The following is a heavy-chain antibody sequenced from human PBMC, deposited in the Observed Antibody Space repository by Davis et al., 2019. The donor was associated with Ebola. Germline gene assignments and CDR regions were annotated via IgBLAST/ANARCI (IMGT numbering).Heavy chain of an antibody. V-gene: IGHV3-73*01. CDR1: GFTFSGSA. J-gene: IGHJ4*02. CDR3: TSTLGALDY. Sequence: GGSLRLSCAASGFTFSGSAMHWVRQASGKGLEWVGRIRSKANSYATAYAASVKGRFTISSDDSKNTAYLQLNSLKTEDTAVYYCTSTLGALDYWGQGTLVTVSS. D-gene: IGHD1-26*01. CDR2: IRSKANSYAT.